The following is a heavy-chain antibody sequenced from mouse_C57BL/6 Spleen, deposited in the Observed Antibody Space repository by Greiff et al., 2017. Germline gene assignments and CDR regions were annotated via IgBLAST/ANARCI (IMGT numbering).Heavy chain of an antibody. CDR3: ASHEGAWFAY. Sequence: QVQLQQSGPELVKPGASVKISCKASGYAFSSSWMNWVKQRPGKGLEWIGRIYPGDGDTNYNGKFKGKATLTADKSSSTAYMQLSSLTSEDSAVYFCASHEGAWFAYWGQGTLVTVSA. J-gene: IGHJ3*01. V-gene: IGHV1-82*01. CDR2: IYPGDGDT. CDR1: GYAFSSSW.